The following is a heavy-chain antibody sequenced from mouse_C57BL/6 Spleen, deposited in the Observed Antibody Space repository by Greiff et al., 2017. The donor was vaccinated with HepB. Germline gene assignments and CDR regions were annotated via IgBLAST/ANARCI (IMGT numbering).Heavy chain of an antibody. V-gene: IGHV1-61*01. J-gene: IGHJ2*01. D-gene: IGHD2-3*01. Sequence: VQLQQPGAELVRPGSSVKLSCKASGYTFTSYWMDWVKQRPGQGLEWIGNIYPSDSYTNYNQKFKGKSTLTVDKSSSTAYMQLSSLTSEDSAVYYCARGGGYSYFDYWGQGTTLTVSS. CDR1: GYTFTSYW. CDR2: IYPSDSYT. CDR3: ARGGGYSYFDY.